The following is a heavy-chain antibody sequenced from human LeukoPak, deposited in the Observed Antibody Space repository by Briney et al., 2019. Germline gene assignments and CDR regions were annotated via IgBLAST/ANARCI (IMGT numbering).Heavy chain of an antibody. CDR1: GFTFSSYA. J-gene: IGHJ5*02. Sequence: PGGSLRLSCSASGFTFSSYAMHWVRQAPGKGLEYVSAISSNGGSTYYADSVKGRFTISRDNSKNTLYLQMSSLRAEDTAVYYCVEGYSSSWSLNWFDPWGQGTLVTVSS. CDR2: ISSNGGST. V-gene: IGHV3-64D*06. D-gene: IGHD6-13*01. CDR3: VEGYSSSWSLNWFDP.